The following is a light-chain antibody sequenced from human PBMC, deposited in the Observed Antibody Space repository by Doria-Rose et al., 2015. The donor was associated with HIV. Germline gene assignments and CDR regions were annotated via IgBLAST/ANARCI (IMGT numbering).Light chain of an antibody. Sequence: EIVLTQSPGTLSLSPGESATLSCRASQSFSSTYLDWYQQTPGQAPSLLIYAGSTRATGIPDRFSASGSGTDFTLTINRLEPEDFALYYCHQYSTSWTFGQGTKVEI. CDR2: AGS. CDR1: QSFSSTY. J-gene: IGKJ1*01. V-gene: IGKV3-20*01. CDR3: HQYSTSWT.